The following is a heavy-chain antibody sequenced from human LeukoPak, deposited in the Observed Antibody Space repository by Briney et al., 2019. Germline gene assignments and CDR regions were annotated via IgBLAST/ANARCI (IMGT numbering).Heavy chain of an antibody. CDR1: GFTFSSYG. CDR3: AKQQLVLYYFDY. D-gene: IGHD6-13*01. V-gene: IGHV3-30*18. J-gene: IGHJ4*02. Sequence: GGSLRLSCAASGFTFSSYGMHWVRQAPGKGLEWVAVISYDGSNKYYEDSVKGRFTISRDNSKNTLYLQMNSLRAEDTAVYYCAKQQLVLYYFDYWGQGTLVTVSS. CDR2: ISYDGSNK.